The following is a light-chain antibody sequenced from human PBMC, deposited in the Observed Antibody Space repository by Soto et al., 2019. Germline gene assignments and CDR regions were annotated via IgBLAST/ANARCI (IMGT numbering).Light chain of an antibody. CDR2: KVS. J-gene: IGKJ2*01. CDR1: QSLVYSDGNTY. Sequence: DVVMTQSPLSLPVTLGQPASISCRSSQSLVYSDGNTYLSWFQQRPGQSPRCLIYKVSKRDSGVPDRFSGSGSGTDFTLKISRVEAEDVGVYFCMQGTHWPLTFGQGTKVDIK. V-gene: IGKV2-30*01. CDR3: MQGTHWPLT.